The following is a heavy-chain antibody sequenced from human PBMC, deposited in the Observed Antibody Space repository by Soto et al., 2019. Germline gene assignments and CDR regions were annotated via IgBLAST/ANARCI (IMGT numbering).Heavy chain of an antibody. CDR2: IVPVFGTT. Sequence: QVQLVQSGAEVKKPGSSMKVSCRASGGTFSSYGLSWVRQAPGQGLEWMGGIVPVFGTTGYAQKFQGRVTITADESTSTAYMELRSLRSEDTAVYYCARDAGYTSDSGHDIWGQGTMVTVYS. CDR3: ARDAGYTSDSGHDI. V-gene: IGHV1-69*01. J-gene: IGHJ3*02. D-gene: IGHD3-10*01. CDR1: GGTFSSYG.